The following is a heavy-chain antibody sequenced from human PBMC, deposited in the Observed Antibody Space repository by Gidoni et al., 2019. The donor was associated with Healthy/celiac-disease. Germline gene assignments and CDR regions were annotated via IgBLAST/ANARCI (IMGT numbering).Heavy chain of an antibody. CDR2: ISGSGGGI. J-gene: IGHJ4*02. D-gene: IGHD2-2*01. CDR3: ALGVVVVPAAYYDY. V-gene: IGHV3-23*01. CDR1: GFTFRGFA. Sequence: EVQLLESGGGWVQPGGSMRLACAAAGFTFRGFAMRGVLQAPGKGLEWVSAISGSGGGIYYAASVKGRFTISRDNSKNTLYLQMNSLRAEDAALYYCALGVVVVPAAYYDYWGQGTLVTVSS.